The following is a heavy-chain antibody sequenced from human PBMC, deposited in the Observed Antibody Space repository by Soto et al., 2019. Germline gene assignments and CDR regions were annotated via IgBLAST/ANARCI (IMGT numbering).Heavy chain of an antibody. CDR1: GFTFSNYW. CDR3: ARTDCGGNCYSRSWYFDI. Sequence: GGSLRLSCAASGFTFSNYWMGWVRQAPGKGLEWVANIRQDGGDKRDLDSVKGRFTISRDNAQNSLYLQMNSLRAEDTAVYYCARTDCGGNCYSRSWYFDIWGRGTLVTVSS. D-gene: IGHD2-21*02. J-gene: IGHJ2*01. CDR2: IRQDGGDK. V-gene: IGHV3-7*03.